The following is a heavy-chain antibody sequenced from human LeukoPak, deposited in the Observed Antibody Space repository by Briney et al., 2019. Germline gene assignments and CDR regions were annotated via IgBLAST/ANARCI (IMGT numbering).Heavy chain of an antibody. CDR1: GFTFSSYW. CDR3: AKVRGLLTTGYYMDV. V-gene: IGHV3-74*01. D-gene: IGHD4-11*01. CDR2: INGDGSST. Sequence: PGGSLRLSCAASGFTFSSYWMHWVRQAPGKGLVWVSRINGDGSSTSYADSVKGRLTISRDNSKNSLYLQMNSLRTEDTALYYCAKVRGLLTTGYYMDVWGKGTTVTVSS. J-gene: IGHJ6*03.